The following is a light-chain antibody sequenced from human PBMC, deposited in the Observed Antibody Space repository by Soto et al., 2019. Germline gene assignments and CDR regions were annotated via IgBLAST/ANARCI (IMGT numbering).Light chain of an antibody. CDR2: DAY. Sequence: IQITQSPSTLSSSIGDRVTITCRASQSISSWLAWYQQKPGKDPKLLIYDAYSLESGVPSRFSGSGSGTEFTIKISSLQPDDCAVYFCQQYTGPPTTFGQVTRLEI. J-gene: IGKJ5*01. CDR3: QQYTGPPTT. CDR1: QSISSW. V-gene: IGKV1-5*01.